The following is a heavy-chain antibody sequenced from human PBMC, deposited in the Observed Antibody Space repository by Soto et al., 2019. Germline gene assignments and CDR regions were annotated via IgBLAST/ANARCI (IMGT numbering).Heavy chain of an antibody. J-gene: IGHJ4*02. V-gene: IGHV4-59*01. D-gene: IGHD6-13*01. CDR2: IYYSGST. Sequence: SETLSLTCTVSGGSISSYYWSWIRQPPGKGLEWIGYIYYSGSTNYNPSLKSRVTISVDTSKNQFSLKLSSVTAADTAVYYCARGGGSSSWSSFDYWGQGTLVTVSS. CDR1: GGSISSYY. CDR3: ARGGGSSSWSSFDY.